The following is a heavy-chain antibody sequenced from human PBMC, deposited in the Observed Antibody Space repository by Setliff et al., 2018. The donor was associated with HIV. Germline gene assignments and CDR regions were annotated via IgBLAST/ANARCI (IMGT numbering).Heavy chain of an antibody. CDR1: GFTLSDHW. J-gene: IGHJ4*02. D-gene: IGHD1-7*01. Sequence: PGGSLRLSCAASGFTLSDHWMYWVRQVPGKGLVWVSRTNNDGSITNYADFVKGRFTMSRDSAKNTLYLQMNSLRVEDTAVYYCVKWNYPNSWGQGTLVTVSS. V-gene: IGHV3-74*01. CDR2: TNNDGSIT. CDR3: VKWNYPNS.